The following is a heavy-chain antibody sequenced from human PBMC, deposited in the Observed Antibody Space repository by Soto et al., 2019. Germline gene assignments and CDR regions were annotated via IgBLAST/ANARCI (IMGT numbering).Heavy chain of an antibody. CDR2: IYHSGST. CDR3: ARSGYSGYDLDY. Sequence: SETLSLTCAVSGGSISSGGYSWSWIRQPPGKGLEWIGYIYHSGSTYYNPSLKSRVTISVDRSKNQFSLKLSSVTAADTAVYYCARSGYSGYDLDYWGQGTLVTVSP. CDR1: GGSISSGGYS. J-gene: IGHJ4*02. V-gene: IGHV4-30-2*01. D-gene: IGHD5-12*01.